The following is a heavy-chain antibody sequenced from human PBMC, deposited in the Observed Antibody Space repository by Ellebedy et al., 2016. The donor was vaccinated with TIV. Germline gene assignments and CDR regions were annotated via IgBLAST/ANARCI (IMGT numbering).Heavy chain of an antibody. J-gene: IGHJ4*02. V-gene: IGHV4-59*01. CDR1: GGSISSYY. CDR3: ARVAGVAWDFDH. D-gene: IGHD7-27*01. CDR2: IYYRGNT. Sequence: MPSETLSLTCTVSGGSISSYYWSWIRQPPGKGLEWIGYIYYRGNTNYNPSLKSRVTISVDTSKNQFSLRLSSVTAADTAVYYCARVAGVAWDFDHWGQGTLVTVSS.